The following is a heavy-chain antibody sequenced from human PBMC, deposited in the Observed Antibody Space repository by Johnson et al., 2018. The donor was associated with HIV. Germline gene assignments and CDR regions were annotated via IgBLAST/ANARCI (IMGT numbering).Heavy chain of an antibody. CDR2: ITASGGTT. D-gene: IGHD6-13*01. CDR3: ARVFLGSSWYSDAFDI. J-gene: IGHJ3*02. Sequence: VQLVESGGGLIQSGGSLRLSCAASGFTFSNYAMTWVRQAPGEGLEWVADITASGGTTYYADSVTGRFPVSRDDSKTTLYLQRNSLNAEDTAVYYCARVFLGSSWYSDAFDIWGQGTMVTVSS. V-gene: IGHV3-23*04. CDR1: GFTFSNYA.